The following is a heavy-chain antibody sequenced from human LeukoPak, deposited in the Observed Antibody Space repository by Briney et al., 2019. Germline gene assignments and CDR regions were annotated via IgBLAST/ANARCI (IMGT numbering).Heavy chain of an antibody. J-gene: IGHJ4*02. Sequence: GGSLRLSCAASRFTFSSYGMHWVRQAPGKGLEWVAVISYDGSNKLYADSVKGRFTVSRDNSKNTLYLQMNSLRAEDTAVYYCARDRTGYSGYDSASGFFDYWGQGTLVTVSS. CDR1: RFTFSSYG. CDR3: ARDRTGYSGYDSASGFFDY. CDR2: ISYDGSNK. D-gene: IGHD5-12*01. V-gene: IGHV3-30*03.